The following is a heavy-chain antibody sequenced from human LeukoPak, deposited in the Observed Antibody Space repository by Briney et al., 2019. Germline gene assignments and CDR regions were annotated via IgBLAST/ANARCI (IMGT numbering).Heavy chain of an antibody. CDR2: ISYDGSNK. Sequence: GRSLRLSCAASGFTFSSYGMHWVRQAPGKGLEWVAVISYDGSNKYYADSVKGRFTISRDNSKNTLYLQMNSLRAEDTAVYYCAEGPGIAVAGRLLYYYGMDVWGQGTTVTVSS. J-gene: IGHJ6*02. CDR1: GFTFSSYG. CDR3: AEGPGIAVAGRLLYYYGMDV. V-gene: IGHV3-30*18. D-gene: IGHD6-19*01.